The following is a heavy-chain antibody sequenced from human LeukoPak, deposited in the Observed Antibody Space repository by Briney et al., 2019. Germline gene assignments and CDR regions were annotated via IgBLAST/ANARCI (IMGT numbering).Heavy chain of an antibody. V-gene: IGHV3-23*01. Sequence: GGSLRLSCAASGFTLNNYAMSWVRQAPGKGLEWVSATSSSDAGTYHADSVRGRFTISRDNSKNTLYLQMNSLRAEDTAVYYCAKDQYFVTGYYSHMDVWGKGTTVTISS. J-gene: IGHJ6*03. CDR1: GFTLNNYA. D-gene: IGHD2-21*02. CDR3: AKDQYFVTGYYSHMDV. CDR2: TSSSDAGT.